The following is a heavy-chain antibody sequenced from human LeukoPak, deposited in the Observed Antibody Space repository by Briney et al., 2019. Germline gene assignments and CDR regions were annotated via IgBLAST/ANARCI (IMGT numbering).Heavy chain of an antibody. CDR3: AREGMVATFDY. D-gene: IGHD5-12*01. CDR1: GFTFSSYS. V-gene: IGHV3-21*01. CDR2: ISSSSSYI. J-gene: IGHJ4*02. Sequence: TGGSLRLSCAASGFTFSSYSTNWVRQAPGKGLEWDSSISSSSSYIYYADSVKGRFTISRDKAKNSLYLQMNSLRAEDTAIYYCAREGMVATFDYWGQGTLVTVSS.